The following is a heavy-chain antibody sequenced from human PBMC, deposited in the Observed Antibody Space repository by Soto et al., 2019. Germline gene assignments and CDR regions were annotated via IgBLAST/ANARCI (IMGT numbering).Heavy chain of an antibody. D-gene: IGHD3-10*01. J-gene: IGHJ4*02. CDR3: ARDFPDGRRFGELYEEGDY. Sequence: QVQLVQSGAEVKKPGASVKVSCKASGYTFTSYGISWVRQAPGQGLEWMGWISAYNGNTNYAQKLQGRVTMTTDTXXSXAXXELRSLRSDDTAVYYCARDFPDGRRFGELYEEGDYWGQGTLVTVSS. V-gene: IGHV1-18*01. CDR2: ISAYNGNT. CDR1: GYTFTSYG.